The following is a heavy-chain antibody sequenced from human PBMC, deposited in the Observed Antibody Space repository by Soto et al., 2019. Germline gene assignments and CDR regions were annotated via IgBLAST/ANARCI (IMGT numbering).Heavy chain of an antibody. J-gene: IGHJ6*02. V-gene: IGHV4-34*01. CDR1: WGNCVGYC. CDR2: INHSGST. Sequence: TLSLTNGVVWGNCVGYCVSCILKPPGKGLEWIGEINHSGSTNYNPSLKSRVTISVDTSKNQFSLKLSSVTAADTAVYYCARAGVFRFLEWSYGMAVWLHRTTVTVSS. D-gene: IGHD3-3*01. CDR3: ARAGVFRFLEWSYGMAV.